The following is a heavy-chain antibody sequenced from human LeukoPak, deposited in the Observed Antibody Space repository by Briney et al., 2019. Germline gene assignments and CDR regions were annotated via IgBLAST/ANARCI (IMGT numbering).Heavy chain of an antibody. CDR3: ASITTVTTYYYYYYYMDV. V-gene: IGHV4-30-4*08. CDR1: GGSISSGDYY. J-gene: IGHJ6*03. CDR2: IYYSGST. D-gene: IGHD4-11*01. Sequence: SQTLSLTCTVSGGSISSGDYYWSWIRQPPGKGLEWIGYIYYSGSTYYNPSLKSRVTISVDTSKNQFSLKLSSVTAADTAVYYCASITTVTTYYYYYYYMDVRGKGTTVTVSS.